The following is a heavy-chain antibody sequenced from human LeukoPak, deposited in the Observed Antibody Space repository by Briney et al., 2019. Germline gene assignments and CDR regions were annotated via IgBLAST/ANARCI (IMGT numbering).Heavy chain of an antibody. D-gene: IGHD2-8*01. V-gene: IGHV3-74*01. J-gene: IGHJ3*02. CDR2: IDSDGTST. CDR3: ARDRLTNDAFDI. Sequence: GQSLRLSCAASGFTFRTFWMHWVRQVPGKGLVWVSRIDSDGTSTSYADLVKGRFTISRDNARNTFYLQMNSLRVEDTAMYYCARDRLTNDAFDIWGQGTMVTVSS. CDR1: GFTFRTFW.